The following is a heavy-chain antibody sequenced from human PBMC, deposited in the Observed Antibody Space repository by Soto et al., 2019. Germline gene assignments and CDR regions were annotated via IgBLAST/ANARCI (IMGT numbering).Heavy chain of an antibody. Sequence: QLVESGGGVVQPGRSLRLSCAVSGFTFSRYGMHWVRQAPGKGLEWVAVIWFDGTYKYYGDSVKGRFTVSRDNSKDTLYLKRSSLRVGDTVIFYCAREDRSCTLPGCRHFDLGGRGTPVTVSA. J-gene: IGHJ2*01. CDR3: AREDRSCTLPGCRHFDL. V-gene: IGHV3-33*01. CDR2: IWFDGTYK. CDR1: GFTFSRYG.